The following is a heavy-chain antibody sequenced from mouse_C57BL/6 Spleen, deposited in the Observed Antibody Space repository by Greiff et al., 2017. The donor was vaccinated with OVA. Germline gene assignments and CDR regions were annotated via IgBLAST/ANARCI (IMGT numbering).Heavy chain of an antibody. CDR2: IDPSDSYT. Sequence: VQLQQPGAELVMPGASVKLSCKASGYTFTSYWMHWVKQRPGQGLEWIGEIDPSDSYTNYNQKFKGKSTLTVDKSSSTAYMQLSSLTSEDSAVDYCAREEGYDDAMDYWGQGTSVTVSS. J-gene: IGHJ4*01. D-gene: IGHD2-2*01. V-gene: IGHV1-69*01. CDR1: GYTFTSYW. CDR3: AREEGYDDAMDY.